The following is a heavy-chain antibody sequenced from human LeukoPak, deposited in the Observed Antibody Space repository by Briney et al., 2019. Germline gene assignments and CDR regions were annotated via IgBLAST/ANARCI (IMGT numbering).Heavy chain of an antibody. CDR3: AELGITMIGGV. J-gene: IGHJ6*04. D-gene: IGHD3-10*02. V-gene: IGHV3-23*01. CDR2: ISGSGGST. Sequence: GGSLRLSCAASGFTFSSYAMSWVRQAPGKGLEWVSLISGSGGSTYYADSVKGRFTISRDNAKNSLYLQMNSLRAEDTAVYYCAELGITMIGGVWGKGTTVTISP. CDR1: GFTFSSYA.